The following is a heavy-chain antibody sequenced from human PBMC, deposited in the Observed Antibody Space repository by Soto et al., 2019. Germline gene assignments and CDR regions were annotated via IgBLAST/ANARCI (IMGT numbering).Heavy chain of an antibody. J-gene: IGHJ4*02. D-gene: IGHD3-3*01. Sequence: TLALTCTVYGDSISSGGYYWSWILHHPGKGLEWIGYIYYSGSTYYNPSLKSRVTISVDTSTNQFSLTLSSVTAADTAGYYWATLRFLEWFPRGSKCCEHWGQGILVSVSA. CDR3: ATLRFLEWFPRGSKCCEH. CDR1: GDSISSGGYY. V-gene: IGHV4-31*03. CDR2: IYYSGST.